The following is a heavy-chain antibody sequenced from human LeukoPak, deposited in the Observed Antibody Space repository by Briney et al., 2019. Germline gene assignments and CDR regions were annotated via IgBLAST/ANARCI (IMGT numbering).Heavy chain of an antibody. CDR1: RGSISSYN. J-gene: IGHJ3*02. CDR3: TRVRGYSSLNAFDI. Sequence: PSGTLSHTCTVPRGSISSYNWRSIWQPPGRGLARIGYIYYSGSTNYNPRLQSRVTISVHKSKHRFHLKLSSATAEATALRFITRVRGYSSLNAFDIWGQGTMVTVSS. CDR2: IYYSGST. D-gene: IGHD6-13*01. V-gene: IGHV4-59*03.